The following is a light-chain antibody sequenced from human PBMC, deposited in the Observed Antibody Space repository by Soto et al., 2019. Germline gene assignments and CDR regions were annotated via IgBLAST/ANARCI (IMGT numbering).Light chain of an antibody. Sequence: SVLTQPPSASGTPGQRVSISCSGGTSDIGSNTVNWYQHLPGTAPRLLIYRNNQRPSGVPDRFSGSKSGTAASLAISGLHSEDEADYFCAAWDDSVSVYVFGSGTKVTV. CDR1: TSDIGSNT. V-gene: IGLV1-44*01. CDR3: AAWDDSVSVYV. CDR2: RNN. J-gene: IGLJ1*01.